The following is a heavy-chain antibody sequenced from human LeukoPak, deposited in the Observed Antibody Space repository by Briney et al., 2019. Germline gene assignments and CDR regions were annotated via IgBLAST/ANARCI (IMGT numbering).Heavy chain of an antibody. CDR3: ARGLRGNYYYMDV. Sequence: GGSLRLSCAASGFNITSNYMNWVRQAPGKGLEWVAIIYSGGFTYYRDSVKGRFTIYRDNSKNTVYLQMNSLRVEDTAVYYCARGLRGNYYYMDVWGKGTTVTVSS. D-gene: IGHD1-1*01. CDR2: IYSGGFT. J-gene: IGHJ6*03. CDR1: GFNITSNY. V-gene: IGHV3-66*01.